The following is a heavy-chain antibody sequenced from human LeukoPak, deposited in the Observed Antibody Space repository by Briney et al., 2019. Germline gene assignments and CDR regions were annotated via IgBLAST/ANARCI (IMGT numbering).Heavy chain of an antibody. CDR1: GFTFSSYE. D-gene: IGHD3-3*02. J-gene: IGHJ5*02. CDR3: ARDKENTFSNNWFDP. CDR2: ISDSGNTI. Sequence: GGSLRLSCAASGFTFSSYEMNWVRQAPGKGLEWVSYISDSGNTIYYADSVKGRFSISRDNAKNPLYLQMNSLRVEDTALYYCARDKENTFSNNWFDPWGQGTLVTASS. V-gene: IGHV3-48*03.